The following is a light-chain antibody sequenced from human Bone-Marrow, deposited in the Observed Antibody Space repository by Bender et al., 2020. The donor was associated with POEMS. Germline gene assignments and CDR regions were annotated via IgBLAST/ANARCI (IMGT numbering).Light chain of an antibody. Sequence: QSALTQPASVSGSPGQSITISCSDVDSTNYVSWYQHHPGKAPKLLIYDVIERPSGVPDRFSGSKSSNTASLTVSGLQADDEADYYCTSYGGMNTGVIFGGGTKLTVL. CDR3: TSYGGMNTGVI. CDR1: DVDSTNY. V-gene: IGLV2-8*01. J-gene: IGLJ2*01. CDR2: DVI.